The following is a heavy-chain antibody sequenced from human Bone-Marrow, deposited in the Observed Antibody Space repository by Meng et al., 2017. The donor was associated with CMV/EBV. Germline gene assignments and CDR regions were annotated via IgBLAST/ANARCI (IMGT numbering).Heavy chain of an antibody. CDR1: GGSISSYY. CDR3: ARTQIGLASYY. D-gene: IGHD3-10*01. Sequence: GSLRLSCTVSGGSISSYYWSWIRQPPGKGLEWIGYIYYSGSTNYNPSLKSRVTISVDTSKNQFSLKLSSVTAADTAVYYCARTQIGLASYYWGQGTLVTVSS. V-gene: IGHV4-59*01. J-gene: IGHJ4*02. CDR2: IYYSGST.